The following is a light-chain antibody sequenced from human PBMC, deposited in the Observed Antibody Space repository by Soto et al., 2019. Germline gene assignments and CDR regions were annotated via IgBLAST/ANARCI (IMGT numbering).Light chain of an antibody. Sequence: DIVMTQSPDSLAVSLDERATINCKSSQSVSYSSNNKNYLAWYQQKPGQPPKLLIYWASSRESGVPDRFSGSGSGTDFTLTISSLQAEDVAVYYCQQYYSTPPKFGQGTKVEIK. J-gene: IGKJ1*01. CDR1: QSVSYSSNNKNY. CDR2: WAS. V-gene: IGKV4-1*01. CDR3: QQYYSTPPK.